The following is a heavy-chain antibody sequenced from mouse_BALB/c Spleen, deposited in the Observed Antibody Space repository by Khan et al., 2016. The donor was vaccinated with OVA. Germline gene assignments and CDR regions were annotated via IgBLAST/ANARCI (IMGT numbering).Heavy chain of an antibody. Sequence: VQLQQSGPELMKPGASVNISCKASGYSFTTYYIHWVKQSHEKSLEWIGYIDPFNGGTDYNQKFKGTATLTVDKSSSTAYMHLSSLTSEASAVYCCARGTFGYWGQGTLVAVSA. V-gene: IGHV1S135*01. CDR1: GYSFTTYY. CDR2: IDPFNGGT. J-gene: IGHJ3*01. CDR3: ARGTFGY. D-gene: IGHD3-3*01.